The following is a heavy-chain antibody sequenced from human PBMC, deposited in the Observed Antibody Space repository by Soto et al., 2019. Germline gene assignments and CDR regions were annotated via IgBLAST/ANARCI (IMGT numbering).Heavy chain of an antibody. Sequence: QVQMVQSGAEVKKPGASVKVSCKASGYTFTSYGISWVRQAPGQGLEWRGWISGYNGNTKYAQKVQGRVTLTTDTSTSTAYMELRSLRSDDTAVYYCARDKMVDSFGSGAFDLWGQGTAVTVSS. J-gene: IGHJ5*02. CDR3: ARDKMVDSFGSGAFDL. D-gene: IGHD3-10*01. CDR2: ISGYNGNT. V-gene: IGHV1-18*04. CDR1: GYTFTSYG.